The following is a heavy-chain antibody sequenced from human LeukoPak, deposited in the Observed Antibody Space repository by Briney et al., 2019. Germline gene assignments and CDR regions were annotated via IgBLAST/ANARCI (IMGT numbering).Heavy chain of an antibody. CDR3: ARDHKYAFDN. Sequence: GGSLRLSCAASGITFSEYSMDCVRHAPREGLEWISYIGIDSCNTNYEDSVKGRFTISGDKAKNSLYLQMNRLRVEDTAVYYCARDHKYAFDNWGQGTLVTVSS. J-gene: IGHJ4*02. CDR1: GITFSEYS. D-gene: IGHD2-2*01. CDR2: IGIDSCNT. V-gene: IGHV3-48*01.